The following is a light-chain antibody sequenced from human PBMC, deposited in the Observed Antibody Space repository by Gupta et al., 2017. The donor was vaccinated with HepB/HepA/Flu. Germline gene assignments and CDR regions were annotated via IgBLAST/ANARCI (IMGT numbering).Light chain of an antibody. CDR2: GAS. CDR3: QQYGSSPWT. V-gene: IGKV3-20*01. Sequence: EIVLTQSPGTLSLSPGERATLSCRAIQSVSSSYLAWYQQRPGQAPRLLIYGASSRATGSSDRFSGSGSGTDFTLTISRLEPEDFAVYYCQQYGSSPWTFGQGTKVESK. CDR1: QSVSSSY. J-gene: IGKJ1*01.